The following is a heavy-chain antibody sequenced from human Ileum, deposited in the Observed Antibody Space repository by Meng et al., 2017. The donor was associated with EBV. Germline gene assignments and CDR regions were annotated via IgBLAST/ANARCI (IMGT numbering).Heavy chain of an antibody. CDR3: ARGRGYGDYGSLY. Sequence: QVQLQQWVAGLLKPSETLSLTCAVYGGSFSGYYWSWIRQPPGKGLEWIGEINHSGSTNYNPSLKSRVTISVDTSKNQFSLKLSSVTAADTAVYYCARGRGYGDYGSLYWGQGTLVTVSS. V-gene: IGHV4-34*01. CDR1: GGSFSGYY. D-gene: IGHD4-17*01. CDR2: INHSGST. J-gene: IGHJ4*02.